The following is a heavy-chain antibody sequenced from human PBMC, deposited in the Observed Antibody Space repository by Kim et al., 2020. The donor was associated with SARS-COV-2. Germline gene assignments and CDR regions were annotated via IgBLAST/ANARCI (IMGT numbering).Heavy chain of an antibody. J-gene: IGHJ4*02. Sequence: GGSLRLSCAASGFTFVHSSMHWVRQAPGQGLEWISVINANGKAKCYADSVKGRFSISIDNSKNSLYLQMNNLRTEDTGLYYCVRAEGWHLRYWGQGTLVTVSS. CDR2: INANGKAK. D-gene: IGHD6-25*01. V-gene: IGHV3-43*02. CDR3: VRAEGWHLRY. CDR1: GFTFVHSS.